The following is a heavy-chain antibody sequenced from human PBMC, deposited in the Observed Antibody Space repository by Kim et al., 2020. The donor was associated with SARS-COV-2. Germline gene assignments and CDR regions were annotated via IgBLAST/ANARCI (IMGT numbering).Heavy chain of an antibody. V-gene: IGHV3-9*01. CDR3: AKGYGSGSYYNSHDAFDI. Sequence: GGSLRLSCAASGFTFGDYVMHWVRQAPGKGLEWVSGINWNSGTIDYADSVKGRFTISRDNAKNSLYLQMNSLRAEDTALYYCAKGYGSGSYYNSHDAFDIWGQGTMVTVSS. CDR2: INWNSGTI. D-gene: IGHD3-10*01. J-gene: IGHJ3*02. CDR1: GFTFGDYV.